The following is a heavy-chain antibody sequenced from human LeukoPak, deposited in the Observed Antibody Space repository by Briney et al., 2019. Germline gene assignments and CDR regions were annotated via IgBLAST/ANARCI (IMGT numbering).Heavy chain of an antibody. CDR3: ARVGYDFWSGYLDY. V-gene: IGHV4-59*01. CDR1: GGSISSYY. Sequence: SETLSLTCTVSGGSISSYYWSWIRQPPGKGLEWIGYIYYSGSTNYNPSLKSRVTISVDTSKNQFTLKLSSVTAADTAVYYCARVGYDFWSGYLDYWGQGTLVTVSS. D-gene: IGHD3-3*01. CDR2: IYYSGST. J-gene: IGHJ4*02.